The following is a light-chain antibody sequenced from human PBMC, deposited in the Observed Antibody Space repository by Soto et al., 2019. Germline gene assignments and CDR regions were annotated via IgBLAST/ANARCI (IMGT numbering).Light chain of an antibody. CDR1: QTASHW. V-gene: IGKV1-5*03. CDR3: QQYNFFWT. J-gene: IGKJ1*01. Sequence: DIQMTQSPSTLAASVGDRVTITCRASQTASHWLAWYQQKPGKVPKLLIYKASSLESGVPSRFSGSRFGTEFTLTITNLQPDDFATYYCQQYNFFWTFGQGTKVE. CDR2: KAS.